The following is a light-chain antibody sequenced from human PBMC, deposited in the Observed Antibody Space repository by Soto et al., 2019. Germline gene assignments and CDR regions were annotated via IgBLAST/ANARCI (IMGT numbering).Light chain of an antibody. CDR3: QQRHHWLRT. Sequence: EIVLTQSPATLSLSPEERATHSCRASQSVSWYLAWYQQKPGQAPRLLIYDASKRAAGIPARFSGSGSETDFTLTISSLEPEDFAVYYCQQRHHWLRTFGQGTKVDIK. J-gene: IGKJ1*01. CDR1: QSVSWY. CDR2: DAS. V-gene: IGKV3-11*01.